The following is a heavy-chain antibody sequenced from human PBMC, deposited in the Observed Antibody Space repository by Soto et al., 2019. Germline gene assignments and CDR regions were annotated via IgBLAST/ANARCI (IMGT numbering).Heavy chain of an antibody. D-gene: IGHD3-22*01. CDR2: ISYDGSNK. V-gene: IGHV3-30*18. CDR3: AKVSSPIYDSSGRHLEFYYYGMDV. J-gene: IGHJ6*02. CDR1: GFTFSSYG. Sequence: GGSLRLSCAASGFTFSSYGMHWVRQAPGKGLEWVAVISYDGSNKYYADSVKGRFTISRDNSKNTLYLQMNSLRAEDTAVYYCAKVSSPIYDSSGRHLEFYYYGMDVWGQGTTVTVSS.